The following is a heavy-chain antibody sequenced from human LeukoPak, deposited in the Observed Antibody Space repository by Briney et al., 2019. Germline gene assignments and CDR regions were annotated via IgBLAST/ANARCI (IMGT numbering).Heavy chain of an antibody. CDR3: AKGALAHYYCSGSYKDY. D-gene: IGHD3-10*01. V-gene: IGHV3-23*01. Sequence: PGGSLRLSCAASGFTFSSYAMSWVRQAPGKGLEWVSAISGSGGSTYYADTVKGRFTISRDNSKNTLYLQMNSLRAEDTAVYYCAKGALAHYYCSGSYKDYWGQGTLVTVSS. CDR2: ISGSGGST. J-gene: IGHJ4*02. CDR1: GFTFSSYA.